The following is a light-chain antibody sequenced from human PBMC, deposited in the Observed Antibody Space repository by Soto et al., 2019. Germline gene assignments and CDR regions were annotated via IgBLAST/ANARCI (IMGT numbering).Light chain of an antibody. CDR2: DVT. CDR1: GNDVGAYNY. V-gene: IGLV2-11*01. J-gene: IGLJ1*01. CDR3: CSYAGGYIYL. Sequence: QSVLTQPRSVSGSPGQSVTIPCTGTGNDVGAYNYVSWYQQHPGRPPKLMIYDVTKWPSGVPERFSGSKSGNTASLTISGLQAEDEADYFCCSYAGGYIYLFGTGIKLTVL.